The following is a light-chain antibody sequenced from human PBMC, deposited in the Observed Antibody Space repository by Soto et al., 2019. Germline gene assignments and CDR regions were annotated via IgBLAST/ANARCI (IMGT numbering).Light chain of an antibody. CDR3: AAWDDRLNGPV. CDR2: INS. Sequence: QSVLTQPPSASGAPGQRVTISCSGSSSNIRGNTVNWYQHLPGTAPKLLIYINSQRPSGVPDRFSGSKSGTSASLAISGLQSEDEADYYCAAWDDRLNGPVFGGGTKLTVL. J-gene: IGLJ2*01. CDR1: SSNIRGNT. V-gene: IGLV1-44*01.